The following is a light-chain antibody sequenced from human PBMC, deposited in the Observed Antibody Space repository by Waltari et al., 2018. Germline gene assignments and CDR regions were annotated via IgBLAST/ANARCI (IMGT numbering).Light chain of an antibody. J-gene: IGKJ4*01. CDR1: QIIRTS. CDR3: QQSFSTPRT. Sequence: DIQMTQSPSSLSASVGDRISISCRASQIIRTSVTWYQQKPGQAPKILISAASTLRGEVPSRFSGSGSGTDFTLTISNLQPEDFATYYCQQSFSTPRTFGGGTRVEIK. V-gene: IGKV1-39*01. CDR2: AAS.